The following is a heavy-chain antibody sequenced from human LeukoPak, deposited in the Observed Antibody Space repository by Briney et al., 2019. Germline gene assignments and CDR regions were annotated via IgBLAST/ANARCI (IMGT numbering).Heavy chain of an antibody. V-gene: IGHV4-34*01. D-gene: IGHD6-19*01. CDR2: ITHRGST. CDR3: SRRGQWLGRWFDP. J-gene: IGHJ5*02. Sequence: PSETLSLTCAVFGGSFTDYYWSWIRQPPGKGLEWIGEITHRGSTNYKSSLKSRVTISVDTSKNQFSLKLTSVTAADTANYCSRRGQWLGRWFDPWAREPWSPSPQ. CDR1: GGSFTDYY.